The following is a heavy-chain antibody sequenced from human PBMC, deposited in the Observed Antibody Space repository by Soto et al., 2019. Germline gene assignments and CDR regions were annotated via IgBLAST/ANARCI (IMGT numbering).Heavy chain of an antibody. CDR3: ASLTPGHLLGRSRYSSSWSPGPSTYFDY. J-gene: IGHJ4*02. D-gene: IGHD6-13*01. V-gene: IGHV4-39*01. CDR2: IYYSGST. CDR1: GGSISSSSYY. Sequence: QLQLQESGPGLVKPSETLSLTCTVSGGSISSSSYYWGWIRQPPGKGLEWIGSIYYSGSTYYNPSLKSRVTISVDTSKNQFSLKLSSVTAADTAVYYCASLTPGHLLGRSRYSSSWSPGPSTYFDYWGQGTLVTVSS.